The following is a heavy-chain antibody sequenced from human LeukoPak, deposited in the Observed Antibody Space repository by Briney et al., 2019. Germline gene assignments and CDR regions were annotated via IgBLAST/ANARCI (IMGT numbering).Heavy chain of an antibody. CDR1: GGSISSYY. V-gene: IGHV4-59*08. CDR2: IYYSGST. CDR3: ASTSRLRYYYDSSGYYYIDWYFDL. Sequence: SETLSLTCTVSGGSISSYYWSWIRQPPGKGLEWIGYIYYSGSTNYNPSLKSRVTISVDTSKNQFSLKLSSVTAADTAVYYCASTSRLRYYYDSSGYYYIDWYFDLWGRGTLVTVSS. D-gene: IGHD3-22*01. J-gene: IGHJ2*01.